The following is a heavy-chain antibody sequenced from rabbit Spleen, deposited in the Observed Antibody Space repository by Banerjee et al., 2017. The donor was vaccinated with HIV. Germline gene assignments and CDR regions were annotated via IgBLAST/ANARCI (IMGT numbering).Heavy chain of an antibody. CDR1: GFDFSSYY. Sequence: QLRETGGGLVQPGGSLTLSCKASGFDFSSYYMNWVRQAPGKGLEWIGYIDPVFGITYYANWVNGRFSISRENAQNTVFLQMTSLTAADTATYFCARDGAGGSYFALWGPGTLVTVS. J-gene: IGHJ4*01. CDR3: ARDGAGGSYFAL. D-gene: IGHD8-1*01. V-gene: IGHV1S7*01. CDR2: IDPVFGIT.